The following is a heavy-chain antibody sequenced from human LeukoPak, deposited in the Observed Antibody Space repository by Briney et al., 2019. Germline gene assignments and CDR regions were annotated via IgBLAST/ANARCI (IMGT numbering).Heavy chain of an antibody. D-gene: IGHD6-19*01. J-gene: IGHJ4*01. V-gene: IGHV3-23*01. CDR1: GFTFSNSA. CDR2: LSGSGITT. Sequence: GGSLRLSCAASGFTFSNSAMSWVRQAPGKGLEWVSTLSGSGITTYYADSVKGRFTISRDNSKKTLYLQMNSLRAEDTAVYYCAKGIYSSGWSYFDYWGHGTLVTVSP. CDR3: AKGIYSSGWSYFDY.